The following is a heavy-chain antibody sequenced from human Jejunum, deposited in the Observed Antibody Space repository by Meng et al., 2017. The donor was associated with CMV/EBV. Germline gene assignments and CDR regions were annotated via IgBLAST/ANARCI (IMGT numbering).Heavy chain of an antibody. CDR3: ATSSSGFDFWTDN. CDR2: LNPNSGDT. V-gene: IGHV1-2*02. Sequence: SGYTCTGYYMHWVRQAPGQGPEWMGWLNPNSGDTTYAQQFQGRVSMTRDTSISTAYMGLSSLRSDDTAVYYCATSSSGFDFWTDNWGQGTLVTVSS. CDR1: GYTCTGYY. D-gene: IGHD5-12*01. J-gene: IGHJ4*02.